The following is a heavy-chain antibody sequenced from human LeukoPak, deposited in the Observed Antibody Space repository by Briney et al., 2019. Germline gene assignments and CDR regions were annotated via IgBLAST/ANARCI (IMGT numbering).Heavy chain of an antibody. CDR1: GFTFSNYD. D-gene: IGHD6-13*01. CDR3: ARAPPGTRDWFGP. V-gene: IGHV3-13*01. Sequence: PGGSLRLSCAASGFTFSNYDMHWVRQGTGKGLEWVSGIGTGDDTFYAGSVKGRFTIFRENAKNSLYLQMNNLRAGDTALYYCARAPPGTRDWFGPWGQGTLVTVSS. J-gene: IGHJ5*02. CDR2: IGTGDDT.